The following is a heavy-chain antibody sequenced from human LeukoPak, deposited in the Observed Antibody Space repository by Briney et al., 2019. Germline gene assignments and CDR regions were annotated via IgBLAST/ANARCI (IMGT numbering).Heavy chain of an antibody. CDR3: ARSFSRGLLRWFDP. Sequence: SETLSLTCTVSGDSISDFYWNWIRQPPGEGLEWIGYIYYSGSIKYNPSLKSRVTISIDTSKNQFSLKLSSVTAADTAVYYCARSFSRGLLRWFDPWGQGTLVTVSS. CDR2: IYYSGSI. J-gene: IGHJ5*02. V-gene: IGHV4-59*08. D-gene: IGHD2-15*01. CDR1: GDSISDFY.